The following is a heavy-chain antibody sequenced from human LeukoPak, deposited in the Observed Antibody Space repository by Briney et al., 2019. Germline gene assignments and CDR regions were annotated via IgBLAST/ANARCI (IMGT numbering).Heavy chain of an antibody. CDR1: GFTYSAFW. Sequence: GGSLRLSCVASGFTYSAFWLSWVRRPPGRGLEWVANIKKDGSEKDYVDSVKGRFSIFMDSAKNSVYLQMNSLRAEDTAVYYCATFAGVVPGALFLWGQGTTVIVSS. D-gene: IGHD2-2*01. CDR3: ATFAGVVPGALFL. V-gene: IGHV3-7*01. J-gene: IGHJ6*02. CDR2: IKKDGSEK.